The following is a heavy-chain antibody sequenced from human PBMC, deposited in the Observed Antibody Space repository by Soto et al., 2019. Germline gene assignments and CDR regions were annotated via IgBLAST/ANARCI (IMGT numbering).Heavy chain of an antibody. CDR3: ARDNWGSTDY. CDR1: GFIFRNYG. J-gene: IGHJ4*02. Sequence: GSLRLSCAASGFIFRNYGMSWVRHTPGKGLEWVANINEAGSPTFYAESVKGRFTISRDNAKNSLFLQMNSLTAEDTAVFYCARDNWGSTDYWGQGTLVTVSS. CDR2: INEAGSPT. V-gene: IGHV3-7*03. D-gene: IGHD7-27*01.